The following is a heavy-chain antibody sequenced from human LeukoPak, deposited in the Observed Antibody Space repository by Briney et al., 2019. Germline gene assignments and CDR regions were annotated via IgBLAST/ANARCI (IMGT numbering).Heavy chain of an antibody. V-gene: IGHV5-51*01. CDR2: IYPGDSDT. Sequence: GESLKISCKGSGYSFTSYWIGWVRQMPGKGLEWMGIIYPGDSDTRYSPSFQGQVTISADKSISTAYLQWSSLKASDTAMYYCARHSRIAVAGTLIYVGWFDPWGQGTLVTVSS. J-gene: IGHJ5*02. CDR3: ARHSRIAVAGTLIYVGWFDP. CDR1: GYSFTSYW. D-gene: IGHD6-19*01.